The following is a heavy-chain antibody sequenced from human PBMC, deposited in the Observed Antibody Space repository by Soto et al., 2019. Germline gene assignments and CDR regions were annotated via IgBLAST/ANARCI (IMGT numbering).Heavy chain of an antibody. CDR3: ARARYSSGWYLVPDAFDI. J-gene: IGHJ3*02. CDR1: GFTFSNYN. D-gene: IGHD6-19*01. CDR2: ISSSSSTI. V-gene: IGHV3-48*01. Sequence: GGSLRLSCATSGFTFSNYNMNWVRQAPGKGLEWVSYISSSSSTIYYADSMKGRFTISRDNVKNSLYLQMNSLRAEDTAVYYCARARYSSGWYLVPDAFDIWGQGTMITVSS.